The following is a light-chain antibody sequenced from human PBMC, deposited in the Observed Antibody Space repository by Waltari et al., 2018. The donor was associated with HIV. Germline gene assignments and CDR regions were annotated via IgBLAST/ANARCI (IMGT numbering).Light chain of an antibody. V-gene: IGLV2-23*02. CDR2: EVT. Sequence: QSALTQPASVSGSPGQSITISCTGTRSNVGSDDLVSCYHKHPGESPKRIIYEVTKRSSGVFNRFSGSMSGTTASLTISGLQAEDEADYYCCSCPRSGIRYVFGTGTKVTVL. J-gene: IGLJ1*01. CDR3: CSCPRSGIRYV. CDR1: RSNVGSDDL.